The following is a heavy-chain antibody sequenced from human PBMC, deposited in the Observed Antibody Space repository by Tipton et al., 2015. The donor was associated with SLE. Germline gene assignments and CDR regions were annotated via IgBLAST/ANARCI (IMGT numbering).Heavy chain of an antibody. D-gene: IGHD7-27*01. CDR3: ARVLPELGRGYFDY. Sequence: GSLRLSCAASGFTVSSNYMSWVRQAPGKGLEWVSVIYSGGSTYYADSVKGRFTISRDNSKNTLYLQMNSLRAEDTAVYYCARVLPELGRGYFDYWGQGTLVTVSS. CDR1: GFTVSSNY. J-gene: IGHJ4*02. V-gene: IGHV3-53*05. CDR2: IYSGGST.